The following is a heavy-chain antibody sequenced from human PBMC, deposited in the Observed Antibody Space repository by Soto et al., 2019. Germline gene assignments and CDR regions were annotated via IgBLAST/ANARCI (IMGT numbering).Heavy chain of an antibody. V-gene: IGHV3-11*05. CDR1: GFTFSDYY. Sequence: QVQLVESGGGLVKPGGSLRLSCAASGFTFSDYYMSWIRQAPGKGLEWVSYISTSSSHTNYADSVKGRCAISRDNAKNSLYRQMTSLRSEDTAVYYCARAIWGSTSWWDYLGQGPLVTVSS. D-gene: IGHD6-13*01. CDR2: ISTSSSHT. CDR3: ARAIWGSTSWWDY. J-gene: IGHJ4*02.